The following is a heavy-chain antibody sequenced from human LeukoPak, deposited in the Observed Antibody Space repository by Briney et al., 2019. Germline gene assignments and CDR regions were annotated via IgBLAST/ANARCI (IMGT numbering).Heavy chain of an antibody. D-gene: IGHD4/OR15-4a*01. CDR2: ISSSTSYI. Sequence: PGGSLRLSCAASGFTFSSYSMNWVRQAPGKGLEWVSSISSSTSYIYYADSVKGRFTISRDNAKNSLYLQMNSLRAEDTAVYYCARGAYGGHRGNYYFDYWGQGTLVTVSS. V-gene: IGHV3-21*01. CDR1: GFTFSSYS. J-gene: IGHJ4*02. CDR3: ARGAYGGHRGNYYFDY.